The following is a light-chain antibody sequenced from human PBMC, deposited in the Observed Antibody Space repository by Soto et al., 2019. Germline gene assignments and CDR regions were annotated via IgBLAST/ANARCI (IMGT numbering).Light chain of an antibody. CDR3: QQYGGSPQT. J-gene: IGKJ1*01. Sequence: EIVLTQSPGTLSLSPGERATISCRASQSVSNYLAWYQQKPGQAPRLLIYGASRRATVIPDRFSGSGSGTDFTLTISRLEPEDFAVYYCQQYGGSPQTFGRGTNVEIK. CDR1: QSVSNY. CDR2: GAS. V-gene: IGKV3-20*01.